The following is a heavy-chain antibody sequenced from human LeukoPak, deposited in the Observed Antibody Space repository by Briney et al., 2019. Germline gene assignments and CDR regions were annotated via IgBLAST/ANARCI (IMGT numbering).Heavy chain of an antibody. V-gene: IGHV1-18*01. CDR2: ISAYNGNT. J-gene: IGHJ4*02. Sequence: ASVKVSCKASGYTFTSYGISWVRQAPGQGLEWMGWISAYNGNTNYAQKLQGRVTMTTDTSTSTAYMELRSLRSDDTAVYYCARDFWGGSSFQYFDYWGQGTLVTVSS. D-gene: IGHD2-15*01. CDR1: GYTFTSYG. CDR3: ARDFWGGSSFQYFDY.